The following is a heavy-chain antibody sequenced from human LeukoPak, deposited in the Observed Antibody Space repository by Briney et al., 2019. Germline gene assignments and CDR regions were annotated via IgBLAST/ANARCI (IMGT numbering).Heavy chain of an antibody. J-gene: IGHJ4*02. D-gene: IGHD2-8*01. CDR3: AIDEGVGYCTDGVCPDAAVNFDY. Sequence: SETLSLTCTVSGGSISGYYWSWIRQPAGTGLEWIGRISTTGSTNYKPSLKSRVTMLVDTSKNQLSLRLISVTAADTAAYDCAIDEGVGYCTDGVCPDAAVNFDYWGQGTLVTVSS. V-gene: IGHV4-4*07. CDR1: GGSISGYY. CDR2: ISTTGST.